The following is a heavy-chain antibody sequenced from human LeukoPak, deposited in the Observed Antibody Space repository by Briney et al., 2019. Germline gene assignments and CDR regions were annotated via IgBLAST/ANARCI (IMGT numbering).Heavy chain of an antibody. V-gene: IGHV3-30*03. CDR3: ARSARGVIFDV. Sequence: GGSLRLSCAASGFTFSRYGIHWVRQAPGKGLEWVAVVSYDGTETKYADSVKGRLNLSRDNSKNTVYLQMNSLTFEDTAVYYCARSARGVIFDVWGKGTTVTVSS. CDR2: VSYDGTET. CDR1: GFTFSRYG. J-gene: IGHJ6*04. D-gene: IGHD3-10*01.